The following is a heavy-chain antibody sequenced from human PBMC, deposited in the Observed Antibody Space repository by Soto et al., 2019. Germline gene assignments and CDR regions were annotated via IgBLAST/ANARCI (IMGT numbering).Heavy chain of an antibody. J-gene: IGHJ4*02. CDR2: LNPNTGGT. Sequence: QVQLVQSGAEVKKPGASVKVSCKASGYTFTDQYVHWVRQAPGQGLEWMGWLNPNTGGTLYARKFEGRVTRTSDKSISTVYMELSRLRSDDTAVYYCARDGSLVGGLDYWGQGTLVTVSS. D-gene: IGHD1-26*01. V-gene: IGHV1-2*02. CDR1: GYTFTDQY. CDR3: ARDGSLVGGLDY.